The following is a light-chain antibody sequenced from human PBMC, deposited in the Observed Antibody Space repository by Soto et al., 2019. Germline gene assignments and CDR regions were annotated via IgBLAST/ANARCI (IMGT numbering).Light chain of an antibody. J-gene: IGKJ1*01. CDR2: DAS. V-gene: IGKV3-11*01. CDR1: QSVSSY. CDR3: QQRSNWPQ. Sequence: EIVLTQSPATLSLSPGERATPSCRASQSVSSYLAWYQQKPGQAPRLLIYDASNRATGIPARFSGSGSGTDFTLTISSLEPEDFAVYYCQQRSNWPQFGQGTKVDIK.